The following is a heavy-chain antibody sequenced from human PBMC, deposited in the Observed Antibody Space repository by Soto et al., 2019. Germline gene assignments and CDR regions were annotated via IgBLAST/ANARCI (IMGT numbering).Heavy chain of an antibody. V-gene: IGHV3-48*02. CDR2: ISSSSSTI. CDR3: ASGGTTVSKNYYYGMDV. J-gene: IGHJ6*02. D-gene: IGHD4-17*01. Sequence: GGSLRLSCAASGFTFSSYSMNWVRQAPGKGLEWVSYISSSSSTIYYADSVKGRFTISRDNAKNSLYLQMNSLRDEDTAVYYCASGGTTVSKNYYYGMDVWGQGTTVTVSS. CDR1: GFTFSSYS.